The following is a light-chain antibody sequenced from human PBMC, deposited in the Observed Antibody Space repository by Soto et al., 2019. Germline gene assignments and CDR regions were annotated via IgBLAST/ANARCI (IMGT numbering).Light chain of an antibody. CDR2: GAS. V-gene: IGKV3-11*01. CDR1: ESVNDY. Sequence: EIVLTQSTATLSLSPGERATLSCRASESVNDYLAWYQQKPGQAPRLLIYGASNRATGIPVRFSGSGSGTDFTLTISSLEPEDFAVYYCQHRGRWPRTFGQGTKLEI. CDR3: QHRGRWPRT. J-gene: IGKJ2*01.